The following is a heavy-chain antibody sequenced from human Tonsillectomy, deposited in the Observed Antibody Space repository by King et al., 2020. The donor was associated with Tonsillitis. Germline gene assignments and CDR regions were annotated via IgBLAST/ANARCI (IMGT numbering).Heavy chain of an antibody. CDR2: ISYDGSNR. Sequence: VQLVESGGGVVQPGRSLRLSCAASGFTFSSYAIHWVRQAPGKGLEWLAVISYDGSNRYYADSVKGRFTISRDNSKNTLYLQMSSLRAEDTAVYYCARERGRGSYFDYWGQGTLVTVSS. D-gene: IGHD3-10*01. CDR3: ARERGRGSYFDY. V-gene: IGHV3-30*15. J-gene: IGHJ4*02. CDR1: GFTFSSYA.